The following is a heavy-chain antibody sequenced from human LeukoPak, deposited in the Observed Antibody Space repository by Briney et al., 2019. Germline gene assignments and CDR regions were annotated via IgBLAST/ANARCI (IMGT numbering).Heavy chain of an antibody. CDR3: AREGQEVDAFDI. V-gene: IGHV1-69*04. Sequence: SVKVSCKASGGTFSSYAISWVRQAPGQGLEWMGRIIPILGIANYAQKFQGRVTITADKSTSTAYMELSSLRSEDTAVYYCAREGQEVDAFDIWGQGTMVTVSS. J-gene: IGHJ3*02. CDR2: IIPILGIA. CDR1: GGTFSSYA.